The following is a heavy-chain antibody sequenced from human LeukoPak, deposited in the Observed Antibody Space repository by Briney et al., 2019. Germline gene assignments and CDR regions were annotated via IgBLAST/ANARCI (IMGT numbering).Heavy chain of an antibody. J-gene: IGHJ4*02. V-gene: IGHV3-48*01. CDR3: AKATEQWLAYYFDY. CDR1: GFTFSTYR. Sequence: PGGSLRLSCAASGFTFSTYRMNWVRQAPGKGLEWVSYISSSGSTIYYADSVKGRFTISRDNAKNSLYLQMNSLRAEDTAVYYCAKATEQWLAYYFDYWGQGTLVTVSS. D-gene: IGHD6-19*01. CDR2: ISSSGSTI.